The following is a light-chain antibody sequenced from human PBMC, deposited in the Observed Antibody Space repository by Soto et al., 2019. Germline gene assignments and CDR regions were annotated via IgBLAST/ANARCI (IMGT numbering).Light chain of an antibody. Sequence: QSALTQPASVSGSPGQSITISCTGTSSEVGGYKYVSWYQQHPGKAPKLMIYDVSNRPSGVSNRFSGSKSGNTASLTISGLQAEDEADYYCSSYTSSSTYVFGTGTKLTVL. CDR2: DVS. V-gene: IGLV2-14*01. J-gene: IGLJ1*01. CDR3: SSYTSSSTYV. CDR1: SSEVGGYKY.